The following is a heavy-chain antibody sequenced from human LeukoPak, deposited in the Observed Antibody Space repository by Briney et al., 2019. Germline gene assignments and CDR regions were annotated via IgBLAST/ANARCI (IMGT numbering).Heavy chain of an antibody. J-gene: IGHJ4*02. CDR2: IYYSGST. Sequence: SETLSLTCTVSGGSISSSSYYWGWIRPPPGKGLEWIGSIYYSGSTYYNPSLKSRVTISVDTSKNQFSLKLSSVTAADTAVYYCARRQGGPYYFDYWGQGTLVTVSS. CDR1: GGSISSSSYY. CDR3: ARRQGGPYYFDY. V-gene: IGHV4-39*01.